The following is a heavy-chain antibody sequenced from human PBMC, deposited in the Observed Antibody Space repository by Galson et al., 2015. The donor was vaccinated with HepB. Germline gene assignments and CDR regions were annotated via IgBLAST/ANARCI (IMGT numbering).Heavy chain of an antibody. CDR3: ARHGGGYSSEPRFDP. CDR2: IYYSGST. D-gene: IGHD6-25*01. Sequence: SETLSLTCTVSGGSISSYYWSWIRQPPGKGLEWIGYIYYSGSTNYNPSLKSRVTISVDTSKNQFSLKLSSVTAADTAVYYCARHGGGYSSEPRFDPWGQGTLVTVSS. J-gene: IGHJ5*02. CDR1: GGSISSYY. V-gene: IGHV4-59*08.